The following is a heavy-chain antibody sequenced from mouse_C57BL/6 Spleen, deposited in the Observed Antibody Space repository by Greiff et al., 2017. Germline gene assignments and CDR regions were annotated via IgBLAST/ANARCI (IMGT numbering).Heavy chain of an antibody. V-gene: IGHV1-80*01. CDR1: GYAFSSYW. CDR3: ARSDYDSHFDY. J-gene: IGHJ2*01. D-gene: IGHD2-4*01. Sequence: VQLQQSGAELVKPGASVKISCKASGYAFSSYWMNWVKQRPGKGLEWIGQIYPGDGDTNYNGKFKGKATLTADKSSSTAYMQLSSLTSEDSAVYFCARSDYDSHFDYWGQGTTLTVSS. CDR2: IYPGDGDT.